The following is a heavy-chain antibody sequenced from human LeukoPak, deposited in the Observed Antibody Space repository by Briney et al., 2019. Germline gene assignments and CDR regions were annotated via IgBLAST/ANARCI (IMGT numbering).Heavy chain of an antibody. V-gene: IGHV3-30*03. J-gene: IGHJ6*02. CDR1: GFTFSSYG. Sequence: GGSLRLSCAASGFTFSSYGMHWVRQAPGKGLEWVAVISYDGSNKYYADSVKGRFTISRDNSKNTLYLQMNSLRAEDTAVYYCATIPRPLYYYYYGMDVWGQGTTVTVSS. CDR3: ATIPRPLYYYYYGMDV. CDR2: ISYDGSNK.